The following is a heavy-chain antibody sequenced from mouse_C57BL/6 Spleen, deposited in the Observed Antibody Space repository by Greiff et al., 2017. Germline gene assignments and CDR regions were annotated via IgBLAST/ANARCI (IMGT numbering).Heavy chain of an antibody. CDR2: INPSTGGT. D-gene: IGHD1-1*01. CDR1: GYSFTGYY. CDR3: ARWGYGSSYEAMDY. J-gene: IGHJ4*01. Sequence: EVQLVESGPELVKPGASVKISCKASGYSFTGYYMNWVKQSPEKSLEWIGEINPSTGGTTYNQKFKAKATLTVDKSSSTAYMQLKSLTSEDSAVYYCARWGYGSSYEAMDYWGQGTSVTVSS. V-gene: IGHV1-42*01.